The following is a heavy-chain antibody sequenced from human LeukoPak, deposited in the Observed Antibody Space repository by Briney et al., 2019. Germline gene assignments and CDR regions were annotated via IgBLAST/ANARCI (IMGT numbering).Heavy chain of an antibody. Sequence: SETLSLTCTVSGYSISSGYYWGWIRQPPGKGLEWIGSIYHSGSTYYNPSLKSRVTISVDTSKNQFSLKLSSVTAADAAVYYCARHLSGYHSGFDYWGQGTLVTVSS. D-gene: IGHD3-9*01. CDR3: ARHLSGYHSGFDY. CDR2: IYHSGST. CDR1: GYSISSGYY. V-gene: IGHV4-38-2*02. J-gene: IGHJ4*02.